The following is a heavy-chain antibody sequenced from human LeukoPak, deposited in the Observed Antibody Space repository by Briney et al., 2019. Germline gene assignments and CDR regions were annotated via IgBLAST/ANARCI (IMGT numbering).Heavy chain of an antibody. CDR1: GGSISSYY. Sequence: SETLSLTCTVSGGSISSYYWSWIRQPPGKGLEWIGFIYYSGSTNYNPSLKSRVTISVDTSKNQFSLKLSSETAADTAVYYCARGLVVPAAMPELDYYYYGMDVWGQGTTVTVSS. D-gene: IGHD2-2*01. CDR2: IYYSGST. V-gene: IGHV4-59*01. J-gene: IGHJ6*02. CDR3: ARGLVVPAAMPELDYYYYGMDV.